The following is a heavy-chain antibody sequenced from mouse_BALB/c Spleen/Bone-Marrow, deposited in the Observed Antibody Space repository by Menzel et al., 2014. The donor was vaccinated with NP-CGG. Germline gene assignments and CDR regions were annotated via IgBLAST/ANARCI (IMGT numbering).Heavy chain of an antibody. V-gene: IGHV1-7*01. CDR2: INPSTGYT. J-gene: IGHJ3*01. CDR3: ARGRFAY. CDR1: GYTFTSYW. Sequence: VLLQQSGAELAKPGASVKMSCKASGYTFTSYWMHWVKQRPGQGLEWIGYINPSTGYTEYNQKFKDKATLTADKSSSTAYMQLSSLTSEDSAVYFCARGRFAYWGQGTLVTVSA.